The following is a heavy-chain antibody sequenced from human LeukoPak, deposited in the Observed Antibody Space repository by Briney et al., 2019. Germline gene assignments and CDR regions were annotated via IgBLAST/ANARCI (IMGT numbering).Heavy chain of an antibody. CDR2: IYYSGGA. D-gene: IGHD1-1*01. V-gene: IGHV4-59*01. Sequence: PSETLSLTCTVSGDSISPYYWNWIRQPPGKGLEWIGYIYYSGGADYNPALKSRVTISIDTSKNQFSLKLSPVTAADTAVYFCARDKVPGDYWGQGTLVTVSS. CDR3: ARDKVPGDY. J-gene: IGHJ4*02. CDR1: GDSISPYY.